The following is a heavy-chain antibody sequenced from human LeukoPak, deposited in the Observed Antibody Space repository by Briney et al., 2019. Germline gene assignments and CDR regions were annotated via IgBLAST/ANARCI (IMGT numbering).Heavy chain of an antibody. J-gene: IGHJ4*02. D-gene: IGHD2-2*01. CDR3: ARSYAHDY. CDR2: INHSGST. CDR1: GGSFSGDY. Sequence: PSETLSLTCAVYGGSFSGDYWSWIRQPPGKGLEWIGEINHSGSTNYNPSLKSRVTISVDTSKNQFSPKLSSVTAADTAVYYCARSYAHDYWGQGTLVTVSS. V-gene: IGHV4-34*01.